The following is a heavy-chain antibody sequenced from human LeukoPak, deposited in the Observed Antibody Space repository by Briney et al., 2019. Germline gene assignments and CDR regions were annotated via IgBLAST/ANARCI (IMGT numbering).Heavy chain of an antibody. Sequence: SETLSLTCTVSGGSISGYYWSWLRQPPGKGLEWIAYIYYSGDTEYNPSLNSRVTLSVDTSNNQVSLKLSSVTAADMAVYYCARGHYGFDPWGQGTLVTVSS. D-gene: IGHD3-16*01. J-gene: IGHJ5*02. CDR1: GGSISGYY. CDR3: ARGHYGFDP. V-gene: IGHV4-59*08. CDR2: IYYSGDT.